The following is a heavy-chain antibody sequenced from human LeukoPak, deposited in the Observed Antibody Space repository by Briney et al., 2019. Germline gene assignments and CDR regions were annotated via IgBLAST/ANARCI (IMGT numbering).Heavy chain of an antibody. J-gene: IGHJ4*02. CDR3: AKEGNYYGTDY. D-gene: IGHD1-26*01. CDR1: GFTFSNYA. V-gene: IGHV3-23*01. CDR2: ISGSGTTT. Sequence: GGSLRLSCAASGFTFSNYALSWVRQAPGNGLEWVSAISGSGTTTYYADSVKGRFTISRDSSKNTLYLQMNSLRAEDTAVYYCAKEGNYYGTDYWGQGTLVTVSS.